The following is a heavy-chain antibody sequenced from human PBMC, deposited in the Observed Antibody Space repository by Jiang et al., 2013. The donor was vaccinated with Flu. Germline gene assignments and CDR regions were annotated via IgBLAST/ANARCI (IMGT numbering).Heavy chain of an antibody. CDR1: GGSISSTSYY. V-gene: IGHV4-39*01. Sequence: GPGLVKPSETLSLTCTISGGSISSTSYYWGWIRQPPGKGLEWIGNFYFTGTTYYNPSLKSRVTISVGTSSTQFSLNLTSVTAADTAVYYCARARRAAAGNVDYWGQGTLVTVSS. D-gene: IGHD6-13*01. J-gene: IGHJ4*02. CDR3: ARARRAAAGNVDY. CDR2: FYFTGTT.